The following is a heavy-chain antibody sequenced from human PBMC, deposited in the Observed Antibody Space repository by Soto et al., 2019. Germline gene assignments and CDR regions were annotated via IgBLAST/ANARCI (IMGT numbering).Heavy chain of an antibody. D-gene: IGHD6-13*01. Sequence: GESLKISCKGSGYSFTSYWIGWVRQMPGKGLEWMGIIYPGDSDTRYSPSFQGQVTISADRSISTAYLQWSSLKASDTAMYYCARTAAAGKYYYGTDVWGQGTTVTVSS. CDR3: ARTAAAGKYYYGTDV. CDR1: GYSFTSYW. J-gene: IGHJ6*02. CDR2: IYPGDSDT. V-gene: IGHV5-51*01.